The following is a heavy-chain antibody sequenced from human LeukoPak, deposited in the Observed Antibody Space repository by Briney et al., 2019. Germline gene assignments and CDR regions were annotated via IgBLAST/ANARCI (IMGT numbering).Heavy chain of an antibody. CDR2: ISSSGSTI. CDR3: AKDEQWLVRGYFQH. Sequence: PGGSLRLSCAASEFTFSDYYMSWIRQAPGKGLEWVSYISSSGSTIYYADSVKGRFTISRDNSKNTLYLQMNSLRAEDTAVYYCAKDEQWLVRGYFQHWGQGTLVTVSS. V-gene: IGHV3-11*01. D-gene: IGHD6-19*01. CDR1: EFTFSDYY. J-gene: IGHJ1*01.